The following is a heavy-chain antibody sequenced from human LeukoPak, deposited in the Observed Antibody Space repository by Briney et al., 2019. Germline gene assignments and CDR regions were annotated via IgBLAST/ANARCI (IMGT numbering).Heavy chain of an antibody. J-gene: IGHJ4*02. CDR1: DYTFTSYD. Sequence: ASVKVSCKSSDYTFTSYDISWVRQAPGQGLEWMGWISGYNGNTNYAQKLQGRVTMTTYTSTSTAYMELRSLRSDDTAVYYCAGVVGCCGRYFYYFDYWGQGTLVTVSS. CDR2: ISGYNGNT. CDR3: AGVVGCCGRYFYYFDY. D-gene: IGHD3-16*01. V-gene: IGHV1-18*01.